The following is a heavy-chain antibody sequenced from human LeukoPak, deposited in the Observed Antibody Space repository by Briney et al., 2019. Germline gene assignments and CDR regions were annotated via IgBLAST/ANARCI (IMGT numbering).Heavy chain of an antibody. J-gene: IGHJ4*02. CDR2: INSDGSST. CDR3: ARALTYGDYSGGDYFFDY. CDR1: GFTFSSYW. D-gene: IGHD4-17*01. Sequence: GGSLRLSCAASGFTFSSYWMHWVRQAPGKGLVWVSRINSDGSSTYYADSVKGRFTISRDNSKNTLHLQMNSLRLDDTAVYYCARALTYGDYSGGDYFFDYWGQGTLVTVSS. V-gene: IGHV3-74*01.